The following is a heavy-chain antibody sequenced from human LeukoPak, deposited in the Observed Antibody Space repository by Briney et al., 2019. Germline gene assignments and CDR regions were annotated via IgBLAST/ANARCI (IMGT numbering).Heavy chain of an antibody. CDR3: AKGCTLFWLKDAFDV. Sequence: SGGSLRLSCAASGFTFSSYWMSWVRQAPGKGLEWVANIKQDGSEKYYVDSVKGRFTISRDNAKNSLYLQMNSLRAEDTAVYYCAKGCTLFWLKDAFDVWGQGTMVTVSS. J-gene: IGHJ3*01. CDR2: IKQDGSEK. D-gene: IGHD3-9*01. V-gene: IGHV3-7*01. CDR1: GFTFSSYW.